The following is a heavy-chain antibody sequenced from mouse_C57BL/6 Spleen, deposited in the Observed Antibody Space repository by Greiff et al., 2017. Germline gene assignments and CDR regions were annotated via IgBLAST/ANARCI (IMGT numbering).Heavy chain of an antibody. CDR2: ISSGSSTI. Sequence: DVKLVESGGGLVKPGGSLKLSCAASGFTFSDYGMHWVRQAPEKGLEWVAYISSGSSTIYYADTVKGRFTISRDNAKNTLFLQMTSLRSEETAMYYCARSGVTTDWYFDVWGTGTTVTVSS. J-gene: IGHJ1*03. CDR1: GFTFSDYG. V-gene: IGHV5-17*01. D-gene: IGHD2-2*01. CDR3: ARSGVTTDWYFDV.